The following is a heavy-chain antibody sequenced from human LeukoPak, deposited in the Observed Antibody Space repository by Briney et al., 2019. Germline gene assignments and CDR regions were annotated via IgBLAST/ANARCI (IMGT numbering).Heavy chain of an antibody. D-gene: IGHD5-18*01. CDR2: IYHSGST. CDR3: ASAYDSYGLGSAFDI. J-gene: IGHJ3*02. Sequence: SETLSLTCAVSGGSISSGGYSWSWIRQPPGKGLEWIGYIYHSGSTYYNPSLKSRVTISVDRSKNQFSLKLSSVTAADTAVYYCASAYDSYGLGSAFDIWGQGTMVTVSS. CDR1: GGSISSGGYS. V-gene: IGHV4-30-2*01.